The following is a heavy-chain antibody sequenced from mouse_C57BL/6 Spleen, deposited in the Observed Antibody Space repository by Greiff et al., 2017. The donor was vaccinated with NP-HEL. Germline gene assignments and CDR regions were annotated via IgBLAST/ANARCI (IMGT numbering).Heavy chain of an antibody. Sequence: VQLQESGAELAKPGASVKMSCKASGYTFTSYAMHWVHQRPGQGLEWIGYITPGSGTTNYTQKFKDKATVSVDKSSSTADMQLSSLTSEDSAVYYCARCYDYAMGYWGQGTSVTVSS. D-gene: IGHD1-1*02. V-gene: IGHV1-4*01. CDR2: ITPGSGTT. J-gene: IGHJ4*01. CDR1: GYTFTSYA. CDR3: ARCYDYAMGY.